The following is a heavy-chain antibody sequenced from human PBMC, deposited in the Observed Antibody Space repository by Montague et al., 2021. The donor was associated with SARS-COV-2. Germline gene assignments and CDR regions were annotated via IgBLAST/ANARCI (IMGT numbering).Heavy chain of an antibody. J-gene: IGHJ5*02. Sequence: SETLSLTCTVSGGSTNNFYWSWIRQPPGKGLERIGYIYYSCGTDYNPSLKSRVTISIDTSKNQFSLNLPSVTVADTGDYYCARTSLASASCRFDPWGQGTLVTVSS. V-gene: IGHV4-59*01. CDR3: ARTSLASASCRFDP. CDR2: IYYSCGT. D-gene: IGHD3-16*02. CDR1: GGSTNNFY.